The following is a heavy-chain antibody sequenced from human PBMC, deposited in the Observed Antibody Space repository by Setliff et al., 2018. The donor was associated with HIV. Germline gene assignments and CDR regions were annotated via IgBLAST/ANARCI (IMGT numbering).Heavy chain of an antibody. J-gene: IGHJ6*02. CDR2: INTHTDSDET. CDR1: GYTFTDYA. CDR3: ARDVEHMMDV. Sequence: ASVKVSCKASGYTFTDYAINWVRQAPGQGLEWMGWINTHTDSDETSYAQKLQGRVTMTTDTSTSTAYMELRRLRFDDTAVYYCARDVEHMMDVWGQGTTVTVSS. V-gene: IGHV1-18*01.